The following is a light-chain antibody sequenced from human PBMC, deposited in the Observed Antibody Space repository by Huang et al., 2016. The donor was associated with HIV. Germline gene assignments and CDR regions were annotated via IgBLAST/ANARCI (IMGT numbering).Light chain of an antibody. V-gene: IGKV1-33*01. J-gene: IGKJ1*01. CDR3: QQYDGLPPWT. CDR1: QDINKF. Sequence: DIQMTQSPSSLSPSVGDRVTITCQASQDINKFLNWYKQRPGKAPRLLIYDASNFETGVPSMFSGSGSGTDFTFTISSLQPEDVATYYCQQYDGLPPWTFGQGTKVEIK. CDR2: DAS.